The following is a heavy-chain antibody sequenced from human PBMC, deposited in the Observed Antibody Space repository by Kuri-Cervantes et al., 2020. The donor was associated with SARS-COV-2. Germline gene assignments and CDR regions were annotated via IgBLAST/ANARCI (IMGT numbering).Heavy chain of an antibody. CDR2: ISAYNGNT. CDR1: GYTFTSYG. D-gene: IGHD3-3*01. CDR3: AYPGQYDFWSGTSFDY. V-gene: IGHV1-18*01. J-gene: IGHJ4*02. Sequence: ASVKVSCKASGYTFTSYGISWVRQAPGQGLEWMGWISAYNGNTNYAQKLQGRVTMTTDTSTSTAYMELSSLRSEDTAVYYCAYPGQYDFWSGTSFDYWGQGTLVTVSS.